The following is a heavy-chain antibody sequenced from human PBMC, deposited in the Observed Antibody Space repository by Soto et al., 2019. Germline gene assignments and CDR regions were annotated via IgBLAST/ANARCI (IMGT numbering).Heavy chain of an antibody. CDR3: ARGIGIAAAGSGGGIDY. CDR1: GGSISSYY. Sequence: SETLSLTCTVSGGSISSYYWSWIRQPPGKGLGWIGYIYYSGSTNYNPSLKSRVTISVDTSKNQFSLKLSSVTAADTAVYYCARGIGIAAAGSGGGIDYWGQGTLVTVSS. J-gene: IGHJ4*02. CDR2: IYYSGST. D-gene: IGHD6-13*01. V-gene: IGHV4-59*01.